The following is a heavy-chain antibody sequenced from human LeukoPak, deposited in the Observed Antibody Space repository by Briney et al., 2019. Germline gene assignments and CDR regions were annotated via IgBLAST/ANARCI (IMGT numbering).Heavy chain of an antibody. CDR3: ARDSYQDYYGRFDP. Sequence: GGPLRLSCAAAGFIFSNHGMHWARQAPGKRLEWVAVIWDDGNNKRYANSVNGRFTISRDNSENTLYLQMNGLTAEDTAMYYCARDSYQDYYGRFDPWGQGTLVIVSS. CDR2: IWDDGNNK. V-gene: IGHV3-33*01. J-gene: IGHJ5*02. D-gene: IGHD3-10*01. CDR1: GFIFSNHG.